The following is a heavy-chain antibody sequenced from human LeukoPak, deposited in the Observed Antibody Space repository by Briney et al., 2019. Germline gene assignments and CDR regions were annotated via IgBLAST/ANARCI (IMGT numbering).Heavy chain of an antibody. CDR3: AKRPRDTSGYYLGAFDG. Sequence: GGSLRLSCAASGFTFSSYAMTWVRQAPGKGLELVSAISASGGDTYYADSVKGRFTISRDNSKNTLYLHMSSLRAEDTAVYFCAKRPRDTSGYYLGAFDGWGQGTTVTVSS. J-gene: IGHJ3*01. CDR1: GFTFSSYA. D-gene: IGHD3-22*01. V-gene: IGHV3-23*01. CDR2: ISASGGDT.